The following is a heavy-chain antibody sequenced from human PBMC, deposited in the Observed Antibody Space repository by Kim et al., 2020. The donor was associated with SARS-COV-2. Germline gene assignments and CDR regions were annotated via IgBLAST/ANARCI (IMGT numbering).Heavy chain of an antibody. CDR3: ARDGDYYDSSGYWRAFDI. V-gene: IGHV3-53*01. J-gene: IGHJ3*02. D-gene: IGHD3-22*01. Sequence: KGRVTSSRDNSKNTLYLKMNSLRAEDTAVYYCARDGDYYDSSGYWRAFDIWGQGTMVTVSS.